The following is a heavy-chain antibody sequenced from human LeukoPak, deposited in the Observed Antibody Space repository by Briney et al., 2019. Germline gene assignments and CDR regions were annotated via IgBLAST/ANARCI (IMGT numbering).Heavy chain of an antibody. D-gene: IGHD5-18*01. J-gene: IGHJ4*02. CDR2: ISSSGSTI. CDR1: GFTFSSYE. V-gene: IGHV3-48*03. CDR3: ARKGNGIQLWYFGY. Sequence: GGSLRLYCAASGFTFSSYEMNWVRQAPGKGLEWVSYISSSGSTIYYADSVKGRFTISRDNAKNSLYLQMNSLRAEDTAVYYCARKGNGIQLWYFGYWGQGTLVTVSS.